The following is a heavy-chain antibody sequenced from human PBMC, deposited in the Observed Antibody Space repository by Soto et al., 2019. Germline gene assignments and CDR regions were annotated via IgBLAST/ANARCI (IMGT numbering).Heavy chain of an antibody. CDR1: GYTFTSYG. D-gene: IGHD5-12*01. CDR2: ISAYNGNT. Sequence: GASVKVSCKASGYTFTSYGISWVRQSPGQGLEWMGWISAYNGNTNYAQKLQGRVTMTTDTSTSTAYMELRSLRSDDTAVYYCAREARYSGYDLPSDPPALDYWGQGTLVTVSS. J-gene: IGHJ4*02. V-gene: IGHV1-18*01. CDR3: AREARYSGYDLPSDPPALDY.